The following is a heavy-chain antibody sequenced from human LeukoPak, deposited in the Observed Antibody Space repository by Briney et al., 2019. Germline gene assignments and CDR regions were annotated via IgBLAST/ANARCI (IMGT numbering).Heavy chain of an antibody. CDR3: ARTTVTHEDTFDI. J-gene: IGHJ3*02. D-gene: IGHD4-17*01. V-gene: IGHV4-34*01. CDR1: GGSFSDYY. CDR2: INHSGST. Sequence: FETLPITCTVYGGSFSDYYWTWIRQVPGKGLEWIGEINHSGSTNYNPSLKSRVTMSIDTSKKQFSLKLSSVTAADTAVYYSARTTVTHEDTFDIWGQGTIVTVSS.